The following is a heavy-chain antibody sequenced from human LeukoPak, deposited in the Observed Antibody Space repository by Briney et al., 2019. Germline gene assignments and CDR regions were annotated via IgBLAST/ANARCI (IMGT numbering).Heavy chain of an antibody. J-gene: IGHJ4*02. CDR2: INPSGGST. Sequence: ASVKVSCKASGYTFTSYYMHWVRQAPGQGLEWMGIINPSGGSTSYAQKFQGRVTMTRNTSISTAYMELSSLRSEDTAVYYCAREGAAGVVTVDYWGQGTLVTVSS. V-gene: IGHV1-46*01. D-gene: IGHD3-3*01. CDR3: AREGAAGVVTVDY. CDR1: GYTFTSYY.